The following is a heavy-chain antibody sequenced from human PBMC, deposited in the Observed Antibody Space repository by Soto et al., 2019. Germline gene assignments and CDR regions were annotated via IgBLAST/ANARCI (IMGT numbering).Heavy chain of an antibody. D-gene: IGHD1-1*01. V-gene: IGHV1-46*01. CDR2: INPNGGST. CDR3: ARNLATGDY. Sequence: QVQLVQSGAEVKKPGASVKLSCKASGYTFTSYYIHWVRQAPGQGLEWMAIINPNGGSTNYAQKFQGRVTVTRVTSTSTVYMELTSLRSEDTAVCYCARNLATGDYWGQGTLVTVSS. CDR1: GYTFTSYY. J-gene: IGHJ4*02.